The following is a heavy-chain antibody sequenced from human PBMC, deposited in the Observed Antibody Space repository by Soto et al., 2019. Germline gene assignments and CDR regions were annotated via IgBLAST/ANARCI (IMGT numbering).Heavy chain of an antibody. CDR3: ARVIREQLVRFYYYYMDV. V-gene: IGHV3-53*04. CDR1: GFTVSSNY. Sequence: GGSLRLSCAASGFTVSSNYMSWVRQAPGKGLEWVSVIYSGGSTYYADSVKGRFTISRHNSKNTLYLQMNSLRAEDTAVYYCARVIREQLVRFYYYYMDVWGKGTTVTVSS. CDR2: IYSGGST. D-gene: IGHD6-6*01. J-gene: IGHJ6*03.